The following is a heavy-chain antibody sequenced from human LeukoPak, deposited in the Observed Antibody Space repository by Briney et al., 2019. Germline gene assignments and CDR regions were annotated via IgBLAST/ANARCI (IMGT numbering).Heavy chain of an antibody. J-gene: IGHJ3*02. V-gene: IGHV3-48*01. Sequence: PEGSLRLSCAASGFTFSSYAMSWVRQAPGKGLEWVSYISSSSSTIYYADSVKGRFTISRDNAKNSLYLQMNSLRAEDTAVYYCASPYVAVAGRDAFDIWGQGTMVTVSS. D-gene: IGHD6-19*01. CDR2: ISSSSSTI. CDR3: ASPYVAVAGRDAFDI. CDR1: GFTFSSYA.